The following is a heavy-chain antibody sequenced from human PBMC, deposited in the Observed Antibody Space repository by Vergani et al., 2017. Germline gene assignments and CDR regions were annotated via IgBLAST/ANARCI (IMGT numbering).Heavy chain of an antibody. CDR1: GGTFSSYA. J-gene: IGHJ6*02. CDR3: AMGGYCSGGSCYSYYYYGMDV. CDR2: IIPVLGIA. D-gene: IGHD2-15*01. Sequence: QVQLVQSGAEVKKPGSSVKVSCKASGGTFSSYAISWVRQAPGQGLEWMGRIIPVLGIANYAQKFQGRVTITADKSTSTAYMELSSLRSEDTAVYYCAMGGYCSGGSCYSYYYYGMDVWGQGTTVTVSS. V-gene: IGHV1-69*04.